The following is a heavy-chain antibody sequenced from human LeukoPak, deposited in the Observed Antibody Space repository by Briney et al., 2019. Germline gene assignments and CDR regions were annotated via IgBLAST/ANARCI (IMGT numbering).Heavy chain of an antibody. D-gene: IGHD6-13*01. CDR1: GGSFSGYY. Sequence: PSETLSLTCAVYGGSFSGYYWSWIRQPPGKGLEWIGEINHSGSTNYNPSLKSRVTISVDTSKNQFSLKLSSVTAADTAVYYCARGRRSSSWYYWGQGTLVTVSS. CDR3: ARGRRSSSWYY. V-gene: IGHV4-34*01. CDR2: INHSGST. J-gene: IGHJ4*02.